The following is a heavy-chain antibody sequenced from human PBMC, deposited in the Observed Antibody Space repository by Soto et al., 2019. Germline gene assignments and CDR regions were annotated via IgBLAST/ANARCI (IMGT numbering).Heavy chain of an antibody. J-gene: IGHJ6*02. CDR3: AKGRSYYYYYGVDG. V-gene: IGHV3-23*01. Sequence: GGSRRLSCAASGCTFSSCAMGGVRQAPGKGLEWVSDIIDSGGSTYYADSVKGRSTISRDNSKSTLYLQMNSLRAEDTALYYCAKGRSYYYYYGVDGWGQGTTVTVSS. CDR2: IIDSGGST. CDR1: GCTFSSCA.